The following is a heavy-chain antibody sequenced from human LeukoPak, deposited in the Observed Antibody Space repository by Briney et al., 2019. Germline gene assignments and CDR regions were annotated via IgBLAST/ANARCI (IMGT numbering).Heavy chain of an antibody. CDR1: GFPFSTYA. V-gene: IGHV3-23*01. D-gene: IGHD3-10*01. CDR2: IRGTGGDT. Sequence: GGSLRLSCAASGFPFSTYAMNWVRLAPGKGLEWVSSIRGTGGDTYYADSVKGRFIISRDNSKNTLYLQMNSLRAEDTAVYYCAKSSWFDSFDYWGQGTLVTVSS. CDR3: AKSSWFDSFDY. J-gene: IGHJ4*02.